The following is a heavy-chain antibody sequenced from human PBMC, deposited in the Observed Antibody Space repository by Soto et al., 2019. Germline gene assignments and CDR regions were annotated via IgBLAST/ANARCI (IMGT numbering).Heavy chain of an antibody. D-gene: IGHD3-10*01. CDR2: INPSGGST. CDR3: ARDRSVLIWFGEPNGMDV. V-gene: IGHV1-46*01. J-gene: IGHJ6*02. Sequence: QVQLVQSGAEVKKPGASVKVSCKASGYTFTSYYMHWVRQAPGQGLEWMGIINPSGGSTSYAQKXQGRVTMTRDXXTXTXSMERRSLRSEDTAVYYCARDRSVLIWFGEPNGMDVWGQGTTVTVSS. CDR1: GYTFTSYY.